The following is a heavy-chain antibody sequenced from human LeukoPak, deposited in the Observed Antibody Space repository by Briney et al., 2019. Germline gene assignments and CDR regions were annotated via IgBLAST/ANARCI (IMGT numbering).Heavy chain of an antibody. J-gene: IGHJ3*02. CDR1: GFTFSSYN. V-gene: IGHV3-48*01. Sequence: QSGGSLRLSCAASGFTFSSYNMNWVRQAPGKGLEWVSYISSSTSTIFYADSVKGRFTISRDNSKNTLYLQMNSLRAEDTAVYYCASLPGSYWGDAFDIWGQGTMVTVSS. CDR2: ISSSTSTI. CDR3: ASLPGSYWGDAFDI. D-gene: IGHD1-26*01.